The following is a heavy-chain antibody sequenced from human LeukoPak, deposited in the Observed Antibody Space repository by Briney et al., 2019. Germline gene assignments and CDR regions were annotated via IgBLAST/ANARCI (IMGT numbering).Heavy chain of an antibody. V-gene: IGHV1-18*04. CDR3: ARGGSSGWYRNAFDL. D-gene: IGHD6-19*01. CDR2: ISAYNGNT. CDR1: GYTFTSYA. Sequence: ASVKVSCKASGYTFTSYAISWVRQAPGQGLEWMGWISAYNGNTNYAQKLQGRVTMTTDTSTSTAYMEPSSLRSDDTAVYYCARGGSSGWYRNAFDLWGQGRMVTVSS. J-gene: IGHJ3*01.